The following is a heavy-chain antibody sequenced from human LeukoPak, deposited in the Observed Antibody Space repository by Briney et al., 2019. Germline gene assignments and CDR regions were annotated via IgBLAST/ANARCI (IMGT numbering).Heavy chain of an antibody. Sequence: GGSLRLSCAASGFTFSSYAMHWVRQAPGKGLEWVSYISSSGSTIYYADSVKGRFTISRDNAKNSLYLQMNSLRAGDTAVYYCARAAYSSTWYSRYFDLWGRGTLVTVSS. CDR2: ISSSGSTI. CDR1: GFTFSSYA. D-gene: IGHD6-13*01. V-gene: IGHV3-48*04. CDR3: ARAAYSSTWYSRYFDL. J-gene: IGHJ2*01.